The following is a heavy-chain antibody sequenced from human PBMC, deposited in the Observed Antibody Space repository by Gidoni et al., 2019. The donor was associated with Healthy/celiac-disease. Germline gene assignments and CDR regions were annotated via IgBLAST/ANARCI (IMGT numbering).Heavy chain of an antibody. D-gene: IGHD6-6*01. CDR2: ISANNGNT. CDR3: ARDFIAARLPDG. J-gene: IGHJ4*02. V-gene: IGHV1-18*01. CDR1: GDTFTSYG. Sequence: QVQLVQSGAEVKKPGAAVKVSCKASGDTFTSYGISWVRPAPGPGLEWIGWISANNGNTNSAQKLQGRVTMPTDTSTSTAYMELRSLRSDDTAVYYCARDFIAARLPDGWGQGTLVTVSS.